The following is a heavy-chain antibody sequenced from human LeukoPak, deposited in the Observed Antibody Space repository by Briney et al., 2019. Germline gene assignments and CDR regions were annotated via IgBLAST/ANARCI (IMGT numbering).Heavy chain of an antibody. V-gene: IGHV4-39*07. CDR1: GGSISSSSYY. CDR2: IYYSGST. CDR3: ARDYGDYDIWFDP. Sequence: SETLSLTCTVSGGSISSSSYYWGWIRQPPGKGLEWIGSIYYSGSTYYNPSLKSRVTISVDTSKNQFSLKLSSVTAADTAVYYCARDYGDYDIWFDPWGQGTLVTVSS. J-gene: IGHJ5*02. D-gene: IGHD4-17*01.